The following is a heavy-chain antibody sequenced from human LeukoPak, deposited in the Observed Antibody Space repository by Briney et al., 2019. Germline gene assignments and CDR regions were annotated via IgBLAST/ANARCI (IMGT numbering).Heavy chain of an antibody. CDR1: GYTFTELS. CDR3: ATRALRFLEWSEFDY. CDR2: FDPAEGEN. J-gene: IGHJ4*02. D-gene: IGHD3-3*01. V-gene: IGHV1-24*01. Sequence: GASVTVSCKVSGYTFTELSVHWVRQAPGKGLEWMGGFDPAEGENIDAQKFQGRVTLTVDTSTETVYMELSSLTSDDTAVYYCATRALRFLEWSEFDYWGQGTLVTVSS.